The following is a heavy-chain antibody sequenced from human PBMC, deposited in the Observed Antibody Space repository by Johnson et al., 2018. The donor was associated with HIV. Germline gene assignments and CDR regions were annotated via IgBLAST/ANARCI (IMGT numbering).Heavy chain of an antibody. D-gene: IGHD3-22*01. V-gene: IGHV3-66*02. CDR3: ARDERDYYDSHAFDI. CDR2: IYSGGST. J-gene: IGHJ3*02. CDR1: GFIFGDYA. Sequence: EQLVESGGGLVQPGRSLRLSCTGSGFIFGDYAMSWFRQAPGKGLEWVSVIYSGGSTYYADSVKGRFTISRDNSKNTLYLQMNSLRAEDTAVYYCARDERDYYDSHAFDIWGQGTMVTVSS.